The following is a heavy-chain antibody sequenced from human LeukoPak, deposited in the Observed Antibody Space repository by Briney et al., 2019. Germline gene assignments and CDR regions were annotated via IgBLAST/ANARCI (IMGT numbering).Heavy chain of an antibody. J-gene: IGHJ4*02. D-gene: IGHD2-15*01. CDR2: MNPNSGNT. CDR3: ARDLNIVVVVAAINFDY. CDR1: GYTFTSYD. V-gene: IGHV1-8*01. Sequence: GASVKVSCKASGYTFTSYDINWVRQATGQGLEWMGWMNPNSGNTGYAQKFQGTVTMTRNTSISTAYMELSSLRSEDTAVYYCARDLNIVVVVAAINFDYWGQGTLVTVSS.